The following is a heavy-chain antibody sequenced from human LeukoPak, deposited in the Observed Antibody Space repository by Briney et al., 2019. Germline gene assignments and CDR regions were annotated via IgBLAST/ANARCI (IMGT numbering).Heavy chain of an antibody. D-gene: IGHD6-13*01. J-gene: IGHJ5*02. CDR1: GGSISSYY. V-gene: IGHV4-59*08. CDR3: ARRVPFADSSSWHNWFDP. Sequence: PSETLSLTCTVSGGSISSYYWSWIRQPPGKGLEWIGYIYYSGSTNHNPSLKSRVTISVDTSKNQFSLKLSSVTAADTAVYYCARRVPFADSSSWHNWFDPWGQGTLVTVSS. CDR2: IYYSGST.